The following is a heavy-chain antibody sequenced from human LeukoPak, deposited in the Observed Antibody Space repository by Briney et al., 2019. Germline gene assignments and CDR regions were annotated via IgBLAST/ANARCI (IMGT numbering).Heavy chain of an antibody. Sequence: SETLSLTCTVSGGSISSGDYYWSWIRQPPGKGLEWIGYIYYSGSTYYNPSLKSRVTISVDTSKNQFSLKLSSVTAADTAVYYCARRGLKSIAARPPGYYYYYMDVWGKGTTVTVSS. V-gene: IGHV4-30-4*01. J-gene: IGHJ6*03. D-gene: IGHD6-6*01. CDR2: IYYSGST. CDR1: GGSISSGDYY. CDR3: ARRGLKSIAARPPGYYYYYMDV.